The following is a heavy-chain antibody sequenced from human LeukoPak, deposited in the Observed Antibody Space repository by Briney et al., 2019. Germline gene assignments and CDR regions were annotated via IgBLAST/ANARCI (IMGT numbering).Heavy chain of an antibody. J-gene: IGHJ5*02. V-gene: IGHV4-30-4*01. D-gene: IGHD3-22*01. CDR3: ARPYYYDSRIDP. CDR1: GGSISSGDYY. Sequence: SQTLSLTCTVSGGSISSGDYYWSWIRQPPGKGLEWIGYTYYSGSAYYNPSLKSRATISVDTSKNQFSLKLTSVTAADTAVYYCARPYYYDSRIDPWGQGTLVTVSS. CDR2: TYYSGSA.